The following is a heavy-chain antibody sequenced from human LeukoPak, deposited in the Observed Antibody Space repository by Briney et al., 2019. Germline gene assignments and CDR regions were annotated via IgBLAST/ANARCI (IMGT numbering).Heavy chain of an antibody. CDR3: AREKGGTSGVDY. CDR2: ISGSDRHYIT. Sequence: PGGSLRLSCAASGFTFSSFAFSWVRQAPGTGLEWVSAISGSDRHYITFYTDSVKGRFTISRDNSKNTVYLHMNSLRAGDSAVYFCAREKGGTSGVDYWGQGALVTVSP. D-gene: IGHD4-23*01. J-gene: IGHJ4*02. V-gene: IGHV3-23*01. CDR1: GFTFSSFA.